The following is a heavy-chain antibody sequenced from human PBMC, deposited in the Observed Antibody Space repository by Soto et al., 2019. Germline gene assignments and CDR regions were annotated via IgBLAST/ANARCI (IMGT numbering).Heavy chain of an antibody. J-gene: IGHJ2*01. V-gene: IGHV1-3*05. Sequence: QVQLVQSGAEEKKPGASVKVSCKASGYTFTSYAMHWVRQAPGQRLEWMGWINAGNGNTKYSQKFQGRVTITRDTSASTAYMELSSLRSEDTAVYYCAREGYDSSGYNGGGYWYFDLWGRGTLVTVSS. D-gene: IGHD3-22*01. CDR3: AREGYDSSGYNGGGYWYFDL. CDR1: GYTFTSYA. CDR2: INAGNGNT.